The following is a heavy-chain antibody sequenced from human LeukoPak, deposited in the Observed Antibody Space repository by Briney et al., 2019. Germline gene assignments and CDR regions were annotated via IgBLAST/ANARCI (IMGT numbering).Heavy chain of an antibody. V-gene: IGHV1-18*01. CDR3: ARDVGDIVTVPSAISVP. Sequence: ASVKVSCKASGYTFSSYGISWVRQAPGQGLEWMGWISAYNGNTNYAQMAQGRVTMPTDTSTSTAYMEVRSLRSDDAAMYYCARDVGDIVTVPSAISVPWGQGTLATVSS. CDR1: GYTFSSYG. D-gene: IGHD2-2*01. J-gene: IGHJ5*02. CDR2: ISAYNGNT.